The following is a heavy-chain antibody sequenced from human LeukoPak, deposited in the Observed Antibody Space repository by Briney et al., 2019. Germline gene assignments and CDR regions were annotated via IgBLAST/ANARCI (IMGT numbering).Heavy chain of an antibody. CDR3: VRGGSSPYKFNAFDV. J-gene: IGHJ3*01. V-gene: IGHV3-48*03. D-gene: IGHD2-2*01. Sequence: GGSLRLSCAVSGFTFSSYAMSWVRQAPGKGLEWVSYISISGSTIYYADSVKGRFTISGDNAKNSGYLQMNSLRAGDTAVYYCVRGGSSPYKFNAFDVWGQGTMVTVSS. CDR1: GFTFSSYA. CDR2: ISISGSTI.